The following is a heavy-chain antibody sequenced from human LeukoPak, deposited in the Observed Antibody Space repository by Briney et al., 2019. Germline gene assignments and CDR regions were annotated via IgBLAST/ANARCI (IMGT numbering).Heavy chain of an antibody. Sequence: SVKVSCKASGFTFTSSAMQWVRQARGQRLEWIGWIVVGSGNTNYAQKFQGRVTVTRDTSVNTAYMEVSSLRSDDTAVYFCARLEYYYDSSGLPSHAEYFQHWGQGTLVTVSS. CDR1: GFTFTSSA. V-gene: IGHV1-58*02. CDR2: IVVGSGNT. J-gene: IGHJ1*01. D-gene: IGHD3-22*01. CDR3: ARLEYYYDSSGLPSHAEYFQH.